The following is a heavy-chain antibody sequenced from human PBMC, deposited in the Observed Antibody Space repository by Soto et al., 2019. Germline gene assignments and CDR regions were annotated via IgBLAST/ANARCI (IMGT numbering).Heavy chain of an antibody. CDR1: GFTFNNYA. V-gene: IGHV3-23*01. CDR3: AKTRSQVVTDNPEFDY. Sequence: LRLSCAASGFTFNNYAMIWVRQVPGKGLDWVSYISRSSSTIFYSDSVKGRFIISRDNSRNTLYVQMNSLRVEDTAVYYCAKTRSQVVTDNPEFDYLGQGNVVTVSS. J-gene: IGHJ4*02. CDR2: ISRSSSTI. D-gene: IGHD2-21*02.